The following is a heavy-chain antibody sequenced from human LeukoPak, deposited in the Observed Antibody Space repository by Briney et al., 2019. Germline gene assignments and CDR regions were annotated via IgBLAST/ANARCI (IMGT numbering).Heavy chain of an antibody. D-gene: IGHD3-10*01. V-gene: IGHV4-34*01. CDR2: INHSGST. CDR3: AREKSITMVRGPRGGWFDP. J-gene: IGHJ5*02. Sequence: SETLSLTCAVFGGSFDGYYWTWIRQSPEKGLEWIGEINHSGSTNYNPSLKSRVTISVDTSKNQFSLKLSSVTAADTAVYYCAREKSITMVRGPRGGWFDPWGQGTLVTVSS. CDR1: GGSFDGYY.